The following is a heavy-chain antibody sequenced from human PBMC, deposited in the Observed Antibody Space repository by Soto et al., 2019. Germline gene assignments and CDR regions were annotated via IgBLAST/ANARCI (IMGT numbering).Heavy chain of an antibody. CDR2: INHRGST. CDR3: AREVPSRYFDL. Sequence: QVRLQQWGAGLLKPSETLSLTCAVYGGSFSDYYWSWIRQSPGKGLEWIGEINHRGSTNYNPSLKSRVTISVDTAKNQSSLKLSSVTAADTAVYYCAREVPSRYFDLWGRGTPLTVSS. CDR1: GGSFSDYY. J-gene: IGHJ2*01. D-gene: IGHD1-1*01. V-gene: IGHV4-34*01.